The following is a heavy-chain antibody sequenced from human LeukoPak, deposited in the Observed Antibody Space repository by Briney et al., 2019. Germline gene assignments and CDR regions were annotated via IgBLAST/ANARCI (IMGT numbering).Heavy chain of an antibody. V-gene: IGHV1-2*02. Sequence: GASVKVSCKASGGTFSSYAISWVRQAPGQGLEWMGWINPNSGGTNYAQKFQGRVTMTRDTSTSTAYMELSSLRSEDTAVHYCARVFHPTGGRYSSSWYHRQYYFDYWGQGTLVTVSS. CDR1: GGTFSSYA. CDR2: INPNSGGT. CDR3: ARVFHPTGGRYSSSWYHRQYYFDY. D-gene: IGHD6-13*01. J-gene: IGHJ4*02.